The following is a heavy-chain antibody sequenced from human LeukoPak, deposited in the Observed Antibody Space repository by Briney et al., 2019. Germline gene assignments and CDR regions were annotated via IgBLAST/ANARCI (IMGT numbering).Heavy chain of an antibody. CDR2: INHSGST. D-gene: IGHD3-3*01. J-gene: IGHJ6*02. CDR1: GGSFSGYY. CDR3: ARLADYYDFWSGSSEMDV. Sequence: SETLSLTSAVYGGSFSGYYWSWIRQPPGKGLEWIGEINHSGSTNYNPSLKSRVTISVDTSKNQFSLKLSSVTAADTAVYYCARLADYYDFWSGSSEMDVWGQGTTVTVSS. V-gene: IGHV4-34*01.